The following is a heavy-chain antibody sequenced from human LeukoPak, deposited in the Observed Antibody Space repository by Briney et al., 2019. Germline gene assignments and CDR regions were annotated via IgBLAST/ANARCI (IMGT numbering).Heavy chain of an antibody. CDR3: ARDNKISHSSGCYPGTDY. Sequence: PGGSLRLSCAASGFTFSSYWMHWVRQAPGKGLVWVSRINSDGSSTSYADSVKGRFTISRDNAKNTLYLQMNSLRAEDTAVYYCARDNKISHSSGCYPGTDYWGQGTLVTVSS. D-gene: IGHD6-19*01. CDR1: GFTFSSYW. J-gene: IGHJ4*02. CDR2: INSDGSST. V-gene: IGHV3-74*01.